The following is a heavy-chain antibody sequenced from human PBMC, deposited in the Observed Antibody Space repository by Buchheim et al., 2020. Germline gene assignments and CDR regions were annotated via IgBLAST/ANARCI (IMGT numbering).Heavy chain of an antibody. V-gene: IGHV3-7*01. CDR2: IGGDGGEK. Sequence: EVQLVESGGGLVQPGGSLRLSCAASGFMFDTYMMTWVRQAPGKGLEWVANIGGDGGEKNYADSVRGRLTISRDNAKKSLFLQMNSLRAEDTAVYYCARYHLCSRGKCQYHGMDVWGQGTT. CDR3: ARYHLCSRGKCQYHGMDV. J-gene: IGHJ6*02. CDR1: GFMFDTYM. D-gene: IGHD2-15*01.